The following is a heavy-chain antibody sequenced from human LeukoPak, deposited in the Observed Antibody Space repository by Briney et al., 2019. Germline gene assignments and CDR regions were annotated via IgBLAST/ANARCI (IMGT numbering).Heavy chain of an antibody. D-gene: IGHD3-22*01. CDR1: GFTFNDYA. CDR3: AKDEDSSGYTVGY. V-gene: IGHV3-9*01. J-gene: IGHJ4*02. CDR2: ISWNGGSI. Sequence: PGGSLRLSCAASGFTFNDYAMHWVRQAPGKGLEWVSGISWNGGSIGYADSVKGRFTISRDNAKNSLYLQMNSLRAEDTALYYCAKDEDSSGYTVGYWGQGTLVTVSS.